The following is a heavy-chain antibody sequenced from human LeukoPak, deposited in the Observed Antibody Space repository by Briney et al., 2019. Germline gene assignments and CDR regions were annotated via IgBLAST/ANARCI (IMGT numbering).Heavy chain of an antibody. CDR1: GFTFSSYA. CDR3: AKDLGIVATAVDY. CDR2: ISYDGSNK. D-gene: IGHD5-12*01. J-gene: IGHJ4*02. Sequence: PGGSLRLSCAASGFTFSSYAMHWVRQAPGKGLEWVAVISYDGSNKYYADSVKGRFTISRDNSKNTLYLQMNSLRAEDTAVYYCAKDLGIVATAVDYWGQGTLVTVSS. V-gene: IGHV3-30*04.